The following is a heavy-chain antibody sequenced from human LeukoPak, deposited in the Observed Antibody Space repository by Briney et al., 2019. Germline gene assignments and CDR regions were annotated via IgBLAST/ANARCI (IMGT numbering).Heavy chain of an antibody. J-gene: IGHJ4*02. Sequence: SVKVSCKASGGTFSSYAISWVRQAPGQGLEWMGGIIPIFGTANYAQKFQGRVTITADESTSTAYMELSSLRSEDTAVYYCASHVDSDPYYYDSSGYSSLDYWGQGTLVTVSS. CDR2: IIPIFGTA. CDR3: ASHVDSDPYYYDSSGYSSLDY. CDR1: GGTFSSYA. V-gene: IGHV1-69*01. D-gene: IGHD3-22*01.